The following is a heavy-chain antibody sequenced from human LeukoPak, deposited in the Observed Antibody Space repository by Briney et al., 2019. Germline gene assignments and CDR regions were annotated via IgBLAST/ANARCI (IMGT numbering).Heavy chain of an antibody. CDR2: IIPIFGTA. D-gene: IGHD1-26*01. J-gene: IGHJ6*03. V-gene: IGHV1-69*05. CDR3: ARGGVGATSYYYYYMDV. CDR1: GGTFSSYA. Sequence: SVKVTCKASGGTFSSYAISWVRQAPGQGLEWMGGIIPIFGTANYAQKFQGRVTITTDESTSTAYMELSSLRSEDTAVYYCARGGVGATSYYYYYMDVWGKGTTVTVSS.